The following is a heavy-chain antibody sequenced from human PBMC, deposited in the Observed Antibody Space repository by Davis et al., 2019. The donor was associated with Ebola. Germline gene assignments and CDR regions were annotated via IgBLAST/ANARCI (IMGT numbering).Heavy chain of an antibody. CDR2: INSDGSST. CDR1: GFTFSSYW. CDR3: ARDQGLGYCSSTSCGSPHAFDI. D-gene: IGHD2-2*03. J-gene: IGHJ3*02. Sequence: PGGSLRLSCAASGFTFSSYWMHWVRQAPGKGLVWVSRINSDGSSTSYADSVKGRFTISRDNSKNTLYLQMNSLRAEDTAVYYCARDQGLGYCSSTSCGSPHAFDIWGQGTMVTVSS. V-gene: IGHV3-74*01.